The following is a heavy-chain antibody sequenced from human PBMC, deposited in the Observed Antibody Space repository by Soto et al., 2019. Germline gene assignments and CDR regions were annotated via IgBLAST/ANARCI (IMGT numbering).Heavy chain of an antibody. D-gene: IGHD3-9*01. CDR3: AKVYNDDWSQFDF. CDR1: GFSFSIHS. J-gene: IGHJ4*02. Sequence: EVQLLESGGGLVRPGGSLRLSCAASGFSFSIHSMTWVRQAPGRGLEWVSGISGSGGSTHYAASVRGRFIISRENSVDSLYLQMNNLRAEDTAGYYCAKVYNDDWSQFDFWGQGTVVTVSS. V-gene: IGHV3-23*01. CDR2: ISGSGGST.